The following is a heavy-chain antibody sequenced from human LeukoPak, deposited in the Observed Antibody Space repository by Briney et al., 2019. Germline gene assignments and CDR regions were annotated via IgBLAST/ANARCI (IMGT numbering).Heavy chain of an antibody. CDR1: GYSFTTYG. CDR3: ARDHYDSSGSRFDP. CDR2: ISANNNNT. D-gene: IGHD3-22*01. Sequence: ASVKVSCKASGYSFTTYGISWVRQAPGQGLEWMGWISANNNNTDNVQKLQGRVTMTTDTSTSTAYMELRSLRSDDTAVYYCARDHYDSSGSRFDPWGQGTLVTVSS. J-gene: IGHJ5*02. V-gene: IGHV1-18*01.